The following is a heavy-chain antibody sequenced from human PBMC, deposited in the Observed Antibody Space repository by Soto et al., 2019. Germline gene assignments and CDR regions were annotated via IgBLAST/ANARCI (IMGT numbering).Heavy chain of an antibody. CDR2: ISYDGSNK. Sequence: GGSLRLSCAASGFTFSSYAMHWVRQAPGKGLEWVAVISYDGSNKYYADSVKSRFTISRDNAKNSLYLQMNSLRDEDTAVYHCARDPDATVTTGDAFDIWGQGTMVTVSS. CDR1: GFTFSSYA. D-gene: IGHD4-17*01. J-gene: IGHJ3*02. CDR3: ARDPDATVTTGDAFDI. V-gene: IGHV3-30-3*01.